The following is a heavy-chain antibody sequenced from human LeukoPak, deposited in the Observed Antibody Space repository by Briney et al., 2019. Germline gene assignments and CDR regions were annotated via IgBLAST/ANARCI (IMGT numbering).Heavy chain of an antibody. V-gene: IGHV1-2*02. Sequence: ASVKVSCKASGYTFTGYYMHWVRQAPGQGLEWMGWINPNSGGTNYAQKFQGRVTMTRDTSISTAYMELSRLRSDDTAVYYYARGDYYYYYYMDVWGKGTTVTVSS. CDR3: ARGDYYYYYYMDV. CDR1: GYTFTGYY. CDR2: INPNSGGT. J-gene: IGHJ6*03.